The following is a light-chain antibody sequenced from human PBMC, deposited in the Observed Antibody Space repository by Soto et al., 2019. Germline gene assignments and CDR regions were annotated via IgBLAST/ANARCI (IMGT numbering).Light chain of an antibody. CDR1: QGVSSA. J-gene: IGKJ5*01. CDR2: DGS. V-gene: IGKV1-13*02. Sequence: AIQLTQSPSSLSASVGDRVTITCRASQGVSSALAWYQQKPGKPPKVLIYDGSSLQSGVPLRFRGSGSGTEFTLTITGMQPEEFGTYYCQHFQRDPFTYGQGTRLEIK. CDR3: QHFQRDPFT.